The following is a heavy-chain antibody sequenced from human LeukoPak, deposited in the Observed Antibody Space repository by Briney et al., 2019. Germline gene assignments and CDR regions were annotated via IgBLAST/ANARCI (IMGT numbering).Heavy chain of an antibody. CDR1: GGSISSGSYY. Sequence: SETLSLTCTVSGGSISSGSYYWSWIRQPAGKGLEWIGRIYTSGSTNYNPSLKSRVTISVDTSKNQFSLKLSSVTAADTAVYYCARDRGSGSDYYYGMDVWGQGTTVTVSS. CDR3: ARDRGSGSDYYYGMDV. J-gene: IGHJ6*02. CDR2: IYTSGST. V-gene: IGHV4-61*02. D-gene: IGHD3-10*01.